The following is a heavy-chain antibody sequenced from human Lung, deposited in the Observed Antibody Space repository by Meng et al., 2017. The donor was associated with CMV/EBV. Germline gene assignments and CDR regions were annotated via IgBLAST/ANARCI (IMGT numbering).Heavy chain of an antibody. V-gene: IGHV4-30-4*01. Sequence: HAPVQCAGPGLVTPSPTLSLTCTVYGDFTTSDDYYWSWIRQPTGKGLEWIGYIHYSGTTYYNPSLKSRIAISLDTSKNQFSLNLNSVTAADAAVYYCARDSPGGYGYFDSWGQGTLVTVSS. D-gene: IGHD5-12*01. CDR3: ARDSPGGYGYFDS. J-gene: IGHJ4*02. CDR2: IHYSGTT. CDR1: GDFTTSDDYY.